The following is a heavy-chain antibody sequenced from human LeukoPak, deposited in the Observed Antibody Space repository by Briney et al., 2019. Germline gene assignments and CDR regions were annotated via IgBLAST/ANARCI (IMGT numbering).Heavy chain of an antibody. V-gene: IGHV3-74*01. D-gene: IGHD5-18*01. CDR2: INGDGSST. J-gene: IGHJ4*02. CDR1: GFTFSRFW. Sequence: PGGSLRLSCAAFGFTFSRFWMHWVRQAPGKGLVWVSRINGDGSSTNYADSVKGRFTISRDNAKNSLYLQMISLRAEDTAVYYCARGSGVQVWSSLDYWGQGTLVTVSS. CDR3: ARGSGVQVWSSLDY.